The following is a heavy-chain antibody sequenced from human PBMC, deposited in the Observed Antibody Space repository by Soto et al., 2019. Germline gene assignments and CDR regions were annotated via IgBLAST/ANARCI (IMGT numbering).Heavy chain of an antibody. J-gene: IGHJ6*02. V-gene: IGHV1-8*01. CDR1: GYTFTRYG. Sequence: GASVKVSCKASGYTFTRYGINWVRQGPGLGLEWMGWMNPNSGNTGYAQKFQGRVTMTRNTSISTAYMELSSLRSEDTAVYYCAREPMASRYGHYYGMDVWGQGTTVTVSS. D-gene: IGHD3-9*01. CDR2: MNPNSGNT. CDR3: AREPMASRYGHYYGMDV.